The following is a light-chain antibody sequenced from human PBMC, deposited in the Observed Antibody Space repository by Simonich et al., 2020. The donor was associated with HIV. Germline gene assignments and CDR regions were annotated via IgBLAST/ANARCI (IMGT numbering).Light chain of an antibody. CDR3: QQYGSVPLIT. CDR2: AAS. V-gene: IGKV1-9*01. J-gene: IGKJ5*01. Sequence: IQLTQSPSFRSASVGDRVTITCLASQGNSSYLAWYQQKPGKAPKVLIYAASTLQSGVPSRFSGSGSGTAFTLTISSLQPEDFAVYYCQQYGSVPLITFGQGTRLEIK. CDR1: QGNSSY.